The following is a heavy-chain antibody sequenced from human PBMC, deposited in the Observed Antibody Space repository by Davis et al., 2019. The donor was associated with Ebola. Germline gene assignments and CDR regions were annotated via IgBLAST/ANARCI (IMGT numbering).Heavy chain of an antibody. CDR2: TYYKSKWYN. D-gene: IGHD6-19*01. J-gene: IGHJ4*02. CDR1: GDSVSSNSAA. V-gene: IGHV6-1*01. CDR3: ARGAQWLVRGVWYFDY. Sequence: HSQTLSLTCAISGDSVSSNSAAWNWIRQSPSRGLEWLGRTYYKSKWYNDYAVSVKSRIAINPDTSNNQFSLQLDSVTPEDTAVYYCARGAQWLVRGVWYFDYWGQGALVTVSS.